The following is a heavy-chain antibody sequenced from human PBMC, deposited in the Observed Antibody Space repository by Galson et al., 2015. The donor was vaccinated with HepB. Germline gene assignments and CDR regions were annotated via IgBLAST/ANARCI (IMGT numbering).Heavy chain of an antibody. V-gene: IGHV4-59*08. CDR3: ASHPGRGSVGCAFDL. CDR2: IYYNGDT. J-gene: IGHJ4*02. D-gene: IGHD5-12*01. CDR1: HGSINNYY. Sequence: SEPLSLTCSVSHGSINNYYWSWIRQSPGNRPEWIGYIYYNGDTNYNPSLGYRVGMSVDTSINQVSLWLTSVTAADTAVYYCASHPGRGSVGCAFDLWGQGTLVTVSA.